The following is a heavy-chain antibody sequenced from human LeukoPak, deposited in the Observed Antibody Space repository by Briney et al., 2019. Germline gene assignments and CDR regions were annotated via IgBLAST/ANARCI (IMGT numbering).Heavy chain of an antibody. CDR2: VFDSGGT. Sequence: SESLSLTCTVSGGSISNYWWSWIRQPPGEGLEWIGYVFDSGGTNYNPSLKSRVTISVDTSKKQFSLKLSSVTAADTAVYYCARGYSSSCNYFDYWGQGTLITASS. J-gene: IGHJ4*02. D-gene: IGHD6-13*01. V-gene: IGHV4-59*01. CDR1: GGSISNYW. CDR3: ARGYSSSCNYFDY.